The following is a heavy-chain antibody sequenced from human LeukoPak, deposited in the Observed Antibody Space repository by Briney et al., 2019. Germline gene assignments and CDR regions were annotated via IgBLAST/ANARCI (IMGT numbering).Heavy chain of an antibody. V-gene: IGHV1-69*13. CDR1: GGTFSSYA. CDR2: IIPIFGTA. J-gene: IGHJ6*02. CDR3: ARDPLVSRTYYYDSSGYYPRRDYYYYGMDV. D-gene: IGHD3-22*01. Sequence: SVKVSCKASGGTFSSYAISWVRQTPGQGLEWMGGIIPIFGTANYAQKFQGRVTITADESTSTAYMELSSLRSEDTAVYYCARDPLVSRTYYYDSSGYYPRRDYYYYGMDVWGQGTTVTVSS.